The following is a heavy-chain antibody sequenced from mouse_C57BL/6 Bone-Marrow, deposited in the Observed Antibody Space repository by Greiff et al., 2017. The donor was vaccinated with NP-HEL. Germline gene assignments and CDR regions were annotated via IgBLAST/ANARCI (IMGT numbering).Heavy chain of an antibody. V-gene: IGHV14-4*01. D-gene: IGHD1-1*01. J-gene: IGHJ4*01. Sequence: EVQLQQSGAELVRPGASVKLSCTASGFNIKDDYMHWVQQRPEQGLEWIGWIDPENGDTEYASKFQGKATITADTSSNTAYLQLSSLTSEDTAVYYCTPTVVAPYAMDYWGQGTSVTVSS. CDR2: IDPENGDT. CDR1: GFNIKDDY. CDR3: TPTVVAPYAMDY.